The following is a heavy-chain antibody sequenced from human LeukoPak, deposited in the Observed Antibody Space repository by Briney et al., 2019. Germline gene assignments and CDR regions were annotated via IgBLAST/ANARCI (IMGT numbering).Heavy chain of an antibody. CDR2: INYSGST. CDR3: ARDYDDYDSSGPGAFDI. J-gene: IGHJ3*02. D-gene: IGHD3-22*01. CDR1: GGSISSSSYY. Sequence: SETLSLTCSVSGGSISSSSYYWGWVRQPPGKGQEWIGSINYSGSTYYNPSLKSRVTISVDTSKNQFSLKLSSVTAADTAVYYCARDYDDYDSSGPGAFDIWGQGTMVTVSS. V-gene: IGHV4-39*07.